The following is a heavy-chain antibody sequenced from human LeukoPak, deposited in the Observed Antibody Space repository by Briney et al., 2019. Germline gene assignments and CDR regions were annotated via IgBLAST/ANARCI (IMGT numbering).Heavy chain of an antibody. CDR1: GGSISSYY. Sequence: SETLSLTCTVSGGSISSYYWSWIRQPPGKGLEWIGYIDYSGSTNYNPSLKSRVTISVDTSKNQFSLKLSSVTAADTAVYYCARVGDVVVVAEEYYFDYWGQGTLVTVSS. CDR2: IDYSGST. V-gene: IGHV4-59*01. CDR3: ARVGDVVVVAEEYYFDY. D-gene: IGHD2-15*01. J-gene: IGHJ4*02.